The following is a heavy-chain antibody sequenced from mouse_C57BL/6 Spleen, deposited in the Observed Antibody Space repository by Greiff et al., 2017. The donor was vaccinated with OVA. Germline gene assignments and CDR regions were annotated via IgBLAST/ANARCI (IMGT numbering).Heavy chain of an antibody. Sequence: QVTLKVSGPGILQPSQTLSLTCSFSGFSLSTFGMGVGWIRQPSGKGLEWLAHIWWDDDKYYTPALKSRLTIAKDTSKNQVFLKIANADTADTATYYCARNLDGYYEGSAMDYWGQGTSVTVSS. D-gene: IGHD2-3*01. CDR1: GFSLSTFGMG. V-gene: IGHV8-8*01. CDR2: IWWDDDK. J-gene: IGHJ4*01. CDR3: ARNLDGYYEGSAMDY.